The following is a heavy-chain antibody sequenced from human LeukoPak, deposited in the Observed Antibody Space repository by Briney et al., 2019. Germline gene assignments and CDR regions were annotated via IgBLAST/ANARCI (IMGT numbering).Heavy chain of an antibody. CDR1: GGSISSSSYY. V-gene: IGHV4-39*01. CDR2: IYYSGST. J-gene: IGHJ4*02. Sequence: SETLSLTCTVPGGSISSSSYYWGWIRQPPGKGLEWIGSIYYSGSTYYNPSLKSRVTISVDTSKNQFSLKLSSVTAADTAVYYCARHGLPFYDFWSGYTNPYYFDYWGQGTLVTVSS. D-gene: IGHD3-3*01. CDR3: ARHGLPFYDFWSGYTNPYYFDY.